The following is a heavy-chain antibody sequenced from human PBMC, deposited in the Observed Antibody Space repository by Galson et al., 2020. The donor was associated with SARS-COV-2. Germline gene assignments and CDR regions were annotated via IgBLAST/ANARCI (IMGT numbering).Heavy chain of an antibody. V-gene: IGHV5-10-1*01. D-gene: IGHD2-15*01. J-gene: IGHJ5*02. Sequence: GESLKISCQGSGYSFTSYWISWVRQMPGKGLEWMGRIDPSDSYTNYSPSFQGHVTISADKSISTAYLQWSSLKASDTAMYYCARIEGYCSGGSCCFWFDPWGQGTLVTVSS. CDR3: ARIEGYCSGGSCCFWFDP. CDR2: IDPSDSYT. CDR1: GYSFTSYW.